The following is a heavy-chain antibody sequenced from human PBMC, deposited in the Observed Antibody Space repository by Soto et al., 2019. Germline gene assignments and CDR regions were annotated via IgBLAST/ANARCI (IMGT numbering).Heavy chain of an antibody. CDR1: GFSFASFA. J-gene: IGHJ4*02. D-gene: IGHD3-3*01. V-gene: IGHV3-23*04. CDR3: AKWSYLDY. Sequence: VQLAESGGGLVQPGGSLRLSCTTSGFSFASFAMTWVRQAPGKGLEWVATISGSDGKTYYADSVKGRFSISRDTSRNTLYLQMNSLRADDTAIYYCAKWSYLDYWGQGTRVTVSS. CDR2: ISGSDGKT.